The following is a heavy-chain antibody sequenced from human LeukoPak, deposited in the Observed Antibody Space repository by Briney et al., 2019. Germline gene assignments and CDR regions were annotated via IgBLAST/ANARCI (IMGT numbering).Heavy chain of an antibody. CDR3: ARETAAAAGDY. CDR1: GGSISSSSYY. J-gene: IGHJ4*02. D-gene: IGHD6-25*01. V-gene: IGHV4-39*02. CDR2: IYYIGST. Sequence: PETLSLTCTVSGGSISSSSYYWGWIRQPPGKELEWIGSIYYIGSTYYIPSLKSRVTISVDTSKNQFSLKLSSVTAADTAVYYCARETAAAAGDYWGQGTLVTVSS.